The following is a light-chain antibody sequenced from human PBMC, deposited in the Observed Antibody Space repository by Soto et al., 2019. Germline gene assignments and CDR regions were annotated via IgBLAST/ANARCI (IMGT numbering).Light chain of an antibody. J-gene: IGKJ3*01. CDR2: AAS. CDR3: QQYYSYPQT. V-gene: IGKV1-8*01. CDR1: QGISSY. Sequence: ALRMTQFPSSLSASTGDRVTITCRASQGISSYLAWYQQKPGKAPKLLIYAASTLQSGVPSRFSRRGSGTDFTLTISCLQSEGFATYYCQQYYSYPQTFGPGTKVDIK.